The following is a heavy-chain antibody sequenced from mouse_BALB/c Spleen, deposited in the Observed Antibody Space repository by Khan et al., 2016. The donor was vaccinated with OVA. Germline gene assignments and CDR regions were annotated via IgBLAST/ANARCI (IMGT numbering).Heavy chain of an antibody. V-gene: IGHV1S135*01. CDR1: GYSFTDYN. D-gene: IGHD1-1*01. CDR2: IDPYNGGT. Sequence: VQLQQSGPELVKPGASVKVSCKASGYSFTDYNMFWVKQSHGKSLEWIGYIDPYNGGTSYNQKFKGKATLTVDKSSSTAFMHLSILTSEDSAVLYCARTDYYCSSYYFDYWGQGTTLTVSS. CDR3: ARTDYYCSSYYFDY. J-gene: IGHJ2*01.